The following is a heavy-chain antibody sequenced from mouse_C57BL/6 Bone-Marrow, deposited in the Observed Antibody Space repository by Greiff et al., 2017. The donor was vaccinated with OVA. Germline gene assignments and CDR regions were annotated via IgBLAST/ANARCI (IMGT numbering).Heavy chain of an antibody. V-gene: IGHV1-69*01. CDR1: GYTFTSYW. Sequence: QVQLQQPGAELVMPGASVKLSCKASGYTFTSYWMHWVKQRPGQGLEWIGEIDPSDSYTNYNQKFKGKSTLTVDKSSSTAYMQLSSLTSEDSAVYYCARSTIYYYGSSPLAMDYWGQGTSVTVSS. D-gene: IGHD1-1*01. J-gene: IGHJ4*01. CDR3: ARSTIYYYGSSPLAMDY. CDR2: IDPSDSYT.